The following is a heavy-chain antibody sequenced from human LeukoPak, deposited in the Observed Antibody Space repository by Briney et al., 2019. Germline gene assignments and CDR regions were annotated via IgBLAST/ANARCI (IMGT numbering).Heavy chain of an antibody. CDR1: GFTFSSYW. Sequence: GGSLRLSCAASGFTFSSYWMTWVRQGPGKGLEWVANIKPDGSLIYYVDSVKGRFTISRDNAKNSLYLQMNSLIAEDTAVYYCAKWELYSGFYYIDYWGQGTLATVSS. V-gene: IGHV3-7*01. CDR2: IKPDGSLI. D-gene: IGHD1-26*01. CDR3: AKWELYSGFYYIDY. J-gene: IGHJ4*02.